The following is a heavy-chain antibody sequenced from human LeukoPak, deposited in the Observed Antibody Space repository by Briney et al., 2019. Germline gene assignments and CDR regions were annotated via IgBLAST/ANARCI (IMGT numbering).Heavy chain of an antibody. Sequence: SVKVSCKASGGTFSSYAISWVRQAPGQGLEWMGGIIPIFGTANYAQKFQGRVTITADKSTSTAYMELSSLRSEDTAVYYCAGSGLYYYDSSGDDYWGQGTLVTVSS. V-gene: IGHV1-69*06. J-gene: IGHJ4*02. D-gene: IGHD3-22*01. CDR3: AGSGLYYYDSSGDDY. CDR2: IIPIFGTA. CDR1: GGTFSSYA.